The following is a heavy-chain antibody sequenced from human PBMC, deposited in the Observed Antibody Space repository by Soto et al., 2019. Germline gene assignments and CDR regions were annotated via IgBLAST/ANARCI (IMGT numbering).Heavy chain of an antibody. CDR1: GGSISSYY. CDR3: AREGSCSGSSCDGGFDP. Sequence: SETLSLTCTVSGGSISSYYWTRIRQPPRKGLEWIGYIYYSGSINYNPSLKSRVTISIDTSKNQFSLNLSSVTTADTAVYYCAREGSCSGSSCDGGFDPWGQGTLVTVS. CDR2: IYYSGSI. V-gene: IGHV4-59*01. J-gene: IGHJ5*02. D-gene: IGHD2-15*01.